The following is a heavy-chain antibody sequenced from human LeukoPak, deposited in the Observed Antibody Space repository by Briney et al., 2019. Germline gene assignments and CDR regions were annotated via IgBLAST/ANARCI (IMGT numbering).Heavy chain of an antibody. CDR1: GFTFSSYS. J-gene: IGHJ5*02. CDR2: ISSSSSYI. Sequence: PGGSLRLSYAASGFTFSSYSMNWVRQAPGKGLEWVSSISSSSSYIYYADSVKGRFTISRDNAKNSLYLQMNSLRAEDTAVYYCARDPSYCGGDCYSAWGQGTLVTVSS. D-gene: IGHD2-21*02. CDR3: ARDPSYCGGDCYSA. V-gene: IGHV3-21*01.